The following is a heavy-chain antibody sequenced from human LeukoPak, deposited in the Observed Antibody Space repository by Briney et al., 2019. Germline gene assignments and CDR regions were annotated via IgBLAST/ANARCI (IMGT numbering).Heavy chain of an antibody. D-gene: IGHD5-18*01. Sequence: GGSLRLSCAASGFTFSSYSMNWVRQAPGEGLEWVSSISSSSSYIYYADSVKGRFTISRDNAKNSLYLQMNSLRAEDTAVYYRARLRGYSYGYGNYYGMDVWGQGTTVTVSS. J-gene: IGHJ6*02. CDR2: ISSSSSYI. CDR1: GFTFSSYS. V-gene: IGHV3-21*01. CDR3: ARLRGYSYGYGNYYGMDV.